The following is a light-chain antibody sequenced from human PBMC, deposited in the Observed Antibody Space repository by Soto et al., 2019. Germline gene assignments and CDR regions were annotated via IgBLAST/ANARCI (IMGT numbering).Light chain of an antibody. CDR1: SSDIGAYIY. CDR2: EVR. Sequence: QSALTQPASVSGSPGQSITISCTGTSSDIGAYIYVSWYQQHPGKAPKLIIYEVRNRPSGISSRFSGSRSGNTASLTISGLQPEDEGDYYCSAYTARSTLVFGGGTKVTVL. J-gene: IGLJ3*02. V-gene: IGLV2-14*01. CDR3: SAYTARSTLV.